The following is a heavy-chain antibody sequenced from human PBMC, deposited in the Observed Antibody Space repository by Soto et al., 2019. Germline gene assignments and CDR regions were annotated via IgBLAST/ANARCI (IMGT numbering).Heavy chain of an antibody. D-gene: IGHD3-22*01. CDR1: GXTLSIYS. Sequence: GSLRISCAASGXTLSIYSMSWVRQAPGKGLEWVSTITGNGGTSYADFVRGRFTISRDNSKKTLYLQMNSLRPEDTAVYYCAKDAPGSGWLSDYWGQGILGTVSS. CDR3: AKDAPGSGWLSDY. CDR2: ITGNGGT. J-gene: IGHJ4*02. V-gene: IGHV3-23*01.